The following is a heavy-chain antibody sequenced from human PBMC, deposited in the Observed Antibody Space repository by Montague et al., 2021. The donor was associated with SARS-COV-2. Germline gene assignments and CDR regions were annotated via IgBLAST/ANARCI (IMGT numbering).Heavy chain of an antibody. Sequence: TLSLTSSVSGDSIDNKRYYWSWIWQPAGQGLEGIGRVYRNGRTNYXPALKSRVSIVLDTTKNHFSLRLESVTAADTAVYYCARITVITARDLDSWGQGSMVTVAS. CDR3: ARITVITARDLDS. J-gene: IGHJ4*02. D-gene: IGHD4-17*01. CDR1: GDSIDNKRYY. CDR2: VYRNGRT. V-gene: IGHV4-61*02.